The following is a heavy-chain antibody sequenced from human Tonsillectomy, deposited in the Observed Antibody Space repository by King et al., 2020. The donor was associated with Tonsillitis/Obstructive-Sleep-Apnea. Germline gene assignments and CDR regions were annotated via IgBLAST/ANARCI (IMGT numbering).Heavy chain of an antibody. J-gene: IGHJ4*02. CDR3: TTLTGGCTSTSCLDY. CDR2: IRSKAYGGTT. D-gene: IGHD2-2*01. Sequence: VQLVESGGGLVQPGRSLRLSCTASGFTFGDYAMNWVRQAPGKGLEWVGFIRSKAYGGTTEYAASVKGRFTISRDDSKSIAYLQMNSLKSEDTAVYYCTTLTGGCTSTSCLDYWGQGTLVTVSS. CDR1: GFTFGDYA. V-gene: IGHV3-49*04.